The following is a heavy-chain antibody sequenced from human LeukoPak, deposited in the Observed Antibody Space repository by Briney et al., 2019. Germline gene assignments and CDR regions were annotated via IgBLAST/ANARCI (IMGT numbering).Heavy chain of an antibody. Sequence: GGSLRLSCVGSGFTYQNHWMVWVRQAPGKGLEWVANMKQDGSEQYYGDSVRGRFTISRDNAKNSLYLQMNSLRAADTAVYYCARDADWASDYWGQGTLVAVSS. CDR2: MKQDGSEQ. V-gene: IGHV3-7*01. CDR1: GFTYQNHW. D-gene: IGHD3/OR15-3a*01. CDR3: ARDADWASDY. J-gene: IGHJ4*02.